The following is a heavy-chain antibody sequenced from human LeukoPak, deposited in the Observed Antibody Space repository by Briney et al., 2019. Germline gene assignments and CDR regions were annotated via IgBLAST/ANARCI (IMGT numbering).Heavy chain of an antibody. CDR1: GGSISSSSYY. CDR3: ARFGQLVPFDY. Sequence: SETLSLTCTVSGGSISSSSYYWGWIRQPPGKGLEWIGSIYYSGSTYYNPSLKSRVTISVDTSKNQFSLKLSSVTAADTAVYYCARFGQLVPFDYWGRGTLVTVSS. CDR2: IYYSGST. J-gene: IGHJ4*02. D-gene: IGHD6-6*01. V-gene: IGHV4-39*01.